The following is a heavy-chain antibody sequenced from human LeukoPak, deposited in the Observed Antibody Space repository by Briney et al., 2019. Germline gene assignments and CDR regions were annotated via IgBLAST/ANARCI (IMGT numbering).Heavy chain of an antibody. CDR2: ISGSGGST. D-gene: IGHD2-2*01. CDR1: GFTFSSYA. Sequence: GASMRLACAASGFTFSSYAMSWVRQAPGKGLEWDSAISGSGGSTYYADSVKGRFTISRDNSKNTLYLQMNSLRAEDTAVYYCAKGLGPAAPFDYWGQGTLVTVSS. V-gene: IGHV3-23*01. J-gene: IGHJ4*02. CDR3: AKGLGPAAPFDY.